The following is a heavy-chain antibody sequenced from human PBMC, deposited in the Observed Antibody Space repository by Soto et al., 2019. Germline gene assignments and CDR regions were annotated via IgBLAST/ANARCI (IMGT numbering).Heavy chain of an antibody. D-gene: IGHD1-26*01. CDR2: IKYSGTT. J-gene: IGHJ3*02. CDR3: ARHGVAGSYYAAFDI. Sequence: QLQLQESGPGLVKPSETLSLTCTVSGGSISSSRCHWGWIRQPPGKGLEWIASIKYSGTTFYNPSLKSRVTLSVATSKNQVALKLSSVTDAETAVNYSARHGVAGSYYAAFDIWGQGTMVTVSS. CDR1: GGSISSSRCH. V-gene: IGHV4-39*01.